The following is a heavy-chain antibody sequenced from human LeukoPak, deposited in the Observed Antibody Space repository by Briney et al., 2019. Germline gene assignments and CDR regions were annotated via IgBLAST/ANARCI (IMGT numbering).Heavy chain of an antibody. CDR2: IYYSGST. V-gene: IGHV4-30-4*01. CDR3: ASAFWYYFDY. J-gene: IGHJ4*02. D-gene: IGHD2-8*02. Sequence: SENLSLTCTVSGGSISSGDYYWSWIRQPPGKGLEWIGYIYYSGSTYYNPSLKSRVTISVDTSKNQFSLKLSSVTAADTAVYYCASAFWYYFDYWGQGTLVTVSS. CDR1: GGSISSGDYY.